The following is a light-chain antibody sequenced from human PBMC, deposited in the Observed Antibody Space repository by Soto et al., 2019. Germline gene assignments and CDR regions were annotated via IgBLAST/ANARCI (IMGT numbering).Light chain of an antibody. V-gene: IGLV2-14*01. Sequence: QSALTQPASVSASPGQSITISCTGTSSEVGTYDDVSWYRQHPGKGPKLLIYEVTNRPSGVSNRFSGSKSGNTASLTISGLQAEDEADYYCSSYTISSTYVFGSGTKLTVL. J-gene: IGLJ1*01. CDR3: SSYTISSTYV. CDR1: SSEVGTYDD. CDR2: EVT.